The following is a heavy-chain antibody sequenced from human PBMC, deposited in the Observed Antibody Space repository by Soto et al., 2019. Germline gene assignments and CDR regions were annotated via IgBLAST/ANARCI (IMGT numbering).Heavy chain of an antibody. D-gene: IGHD6-19*01. J-gene: IGHJ4*02. CDR3: AREQAVAGTTFDY. V-gene: IGHV3-74*03. Sequence: EVQLVESGGGSVQPGGSLRLSCAVSGFPLSSYWMHWVRQAPGKGLVWVSRIQSDGSTTEYADSVKGRFTTSRDNAKNTLYLQMDSLRVEDTAVYYCAREQAVAGTTFDYWGQGTLVTVSS. CDR2: IQSDGSTT. CDR1: GFPLSSYW.